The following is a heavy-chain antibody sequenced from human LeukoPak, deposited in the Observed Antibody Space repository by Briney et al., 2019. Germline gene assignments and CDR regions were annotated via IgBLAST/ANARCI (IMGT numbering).Heavy chain of an antibody. CDR2: ISGSGGST. CDR1: GFTFGDYA. Sequence: GGSLRLSCTASGFTFGDYAMSWVRQAPGKGLEWVSAISGSGGSTYYADSVKGRFTISRDNSKNTLYLQMNSLRAEDTAVYYCAKGVGTTTMVRGVIIPYYYYYMDVWGKGTTVTISS. J-gene: IGHJ6*03. D-gene: IGHD3-10*01. V-gene: IGHV3-23*01. CDR3: AKGVGTTTMVRGVIIPYYYYYMDV.